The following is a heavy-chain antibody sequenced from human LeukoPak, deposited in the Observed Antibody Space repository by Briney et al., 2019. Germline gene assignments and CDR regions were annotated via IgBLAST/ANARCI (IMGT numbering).Heavy chain of an antibody. D-gene: IGHD3-3*01. Sequence: ASVTVSCKASGGTFSSYAISWVRQAPGQGLEWMGGIIPIFGTANYAQKFQGRVTITTDESTSTAYMELSSLRSEDTAVYYCAGAVRFLEWPGFDPWGQGTLVTVSS. V-gene: IGHV1-69*05. J-gene: IGHJ5*02. CDR3: AGAVRFLEWPGFDP. CDR1: GGTFSSYA. CDR2: IIPIFGTA.